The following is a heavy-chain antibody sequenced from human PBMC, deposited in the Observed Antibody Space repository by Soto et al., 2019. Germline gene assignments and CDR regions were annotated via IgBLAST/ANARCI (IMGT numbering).Heavy chain of an antibody. CDR2: IYYSGST. V-gene: IGHV4-39*01. CDR1: GGSISSSSYY. D-gene: IGHD2-15*01. J-gene: IGHJ4*02. CDR3: ARQPPYSIDY. Sequence: SETLSLTCTVSGGSISSSSYYWGWIRQPPGKGLEWIGSIYYSGSTYYNPSLKSRVTISVDTPKTQFSLKLSSVTAADTVVYYCARQPPYSIDYWGQETLVTVSS.